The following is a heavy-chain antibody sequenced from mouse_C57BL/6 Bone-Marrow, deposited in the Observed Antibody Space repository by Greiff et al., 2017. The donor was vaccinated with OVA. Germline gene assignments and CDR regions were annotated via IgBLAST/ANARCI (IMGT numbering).Heavy chain of an antibody. CDR1: GFTFTDYY. D-gene: IGHD1-1*01. V-gene: IGHV7-3*01. J-gene: IGHJ1*03. Sequence: DVMLVESGGGLVQPGGSLSLSCAASGFTFTDYYMSWVRQPPGKALEWLGFIRNKANGYTTEYSASVKGRFTISRDNSQSILYLQMNALRAEDSATYDCARPNYYGSSYWYFDVWGTGTTVTVSS. CDR2: IRNKANGYTT. CDR3: ARPNYYGSSYWYFDV.